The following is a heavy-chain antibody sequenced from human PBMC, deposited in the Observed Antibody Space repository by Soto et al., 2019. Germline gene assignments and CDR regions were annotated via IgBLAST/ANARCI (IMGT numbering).Heavy chain of an antibody. CDR1: GFTFSSYS. Sequence: EVQLVESGGGLVQPGGSLRLSCAASGFTFSSYSMNWVRQAPGKGLEWVSYISSSSSTIYYADSVKGRFTISRDNAKNSLYLQMNSLRAEDTAVYYCARNFKDIVVVPAAIDYYYYMDVWCKGTTVTVSS. CDR3: ARNFKDIVVVPAAIDYYYYMDV. D-gene: IGHD2-2*02. CDR2: ISSSSSTI. J-gene: IGHJ6*03. V-gene: IGHV3-48*01.